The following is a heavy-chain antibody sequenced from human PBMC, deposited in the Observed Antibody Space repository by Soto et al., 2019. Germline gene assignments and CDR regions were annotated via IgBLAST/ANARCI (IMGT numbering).Heavy chain of an antibody. CDR3: ARVYSSGYYPFDY. D-gene: IGHD3-22*01. CDR2: ISYDGSKK. Sequence: QVQLVESGGGVVQPGRSLRLSCAASGFTFSSYAMHWVRQAPGKGLEWVAVISYDGSKKYYADSVKGRFTISRDNSKNTLYLQMNSLRAEDTAVYCCARVYSSGYYPFDYWGQGTLVTVSS. V-gene: IGHV3-30-3*01. CDR1: GFTFSSYA. J-gene: IGHJ4*02.